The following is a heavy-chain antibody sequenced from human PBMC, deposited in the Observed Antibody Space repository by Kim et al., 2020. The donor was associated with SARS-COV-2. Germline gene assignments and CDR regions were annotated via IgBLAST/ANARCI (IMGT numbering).Heavy chain of an antibody. CDR2: INTNTGNP. V-gene: IGHV7-4-1*02. CDR3: ARDLGDYYYYGMDV. CDR1: GYTFTSYA. J-gene: IGHJ6*02. Sequence: ASVKVSCKASGYTFTSYAMNWVRQAPGQGLEWMGWINTNTGNPTYAQGFTGRFVFSLDTSVSTAYLQISSLKAEDTAVYYCARDLGDYYYYGMDVWGQGTTVTVSS. D-gene: IGHD3-16*01.